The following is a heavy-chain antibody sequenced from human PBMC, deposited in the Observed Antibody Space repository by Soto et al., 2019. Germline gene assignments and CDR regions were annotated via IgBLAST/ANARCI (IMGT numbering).Heavy chain of an antibody. V-gene: IGHV1-69*12. CDR2: IIPIFGTA. CDR1: GGTFSSYA. Sequence: QVQLVQSGAEVKKPGSSVKVSCKASGGTFSSYAISWVRQAPGQGLEWMGGIIPIFGTANYAQKFQGRVTIXAXEXPSTAYMELSSLRSEDTAVYYCASVETQRYYSGMDVWGQGTTVTVSS. CDR3: ASVETQRYYSGMDV. D-gene: IGHD2-15*01. J-gene: IGHJ6*02.